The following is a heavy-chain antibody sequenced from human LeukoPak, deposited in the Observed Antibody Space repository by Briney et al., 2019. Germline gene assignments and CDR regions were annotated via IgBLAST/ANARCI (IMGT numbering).Heavy chain of an antibody. CDR2: ISGNTNHL. CDR3: ARDQYVATIGHDS. Sequence: GRSLRLSCAASGFTFSSYYMNWVRQAPGKGLEWVSSISGNTNHLYYADSVKGRFTISRDNAKNSLYLQMNSVRAEDTAVYYCARDQYVATIGHDSWGQGTLVTVSS. CDR1: GFTFSSYY. V-gene: IGHV3-21*01. J-gene: IGHJ5*01. D-gene: IGHD5-24*01.